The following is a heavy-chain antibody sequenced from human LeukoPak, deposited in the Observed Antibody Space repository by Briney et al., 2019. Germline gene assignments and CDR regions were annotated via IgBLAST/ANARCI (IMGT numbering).Heavy chain of an antibody. D-gene: IGHD5-18*01. CDR3: ARGNVDTAMVGYYYYYMDV. CDR1: GGSISSYY. V-gene: IGHV4-59*01. CDR2: IYYSGST. Sequence: SETLSLTCTVSGGSISSYYWSWIRQPPGKGLEWIGYIYYSGSTNYNPSLKSRVTISVDTSKNQFSLKLSSVTAADTAVYYCARGNVDTAMVGYYYYYMDVWGKGTTVTVSS. J-gene: IGHJ6*03.